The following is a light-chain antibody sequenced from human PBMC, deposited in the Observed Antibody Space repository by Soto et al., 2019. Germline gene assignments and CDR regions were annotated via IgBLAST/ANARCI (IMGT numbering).Light chain of an antibody. J-gene: IGKJ1*01. V-gene: IGKV3-15*01. CDR2: GAS. Sequence: EIVMTQSAATLSVSPGERATLSCRASQSVSTNLDWYQRKPGQASRLLIYGASTRATGIPARFSGNGSGTEVNLTIISLQSEDFAVCYCQQYNNGPSWTFGQGTKVEIK. CDR3: QQYNNGPSWT. CDR1: QSVSTN.